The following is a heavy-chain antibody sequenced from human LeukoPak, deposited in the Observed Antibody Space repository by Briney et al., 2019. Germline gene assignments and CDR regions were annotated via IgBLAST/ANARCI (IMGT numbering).Heavy chain of an antibody. CDR3: ARLVGAPYVDY. J-gene: IGHJ4*02. V-gene: IGHV4-38-2*01. CDR1: GYSISSGYY. Sequence: PSETLSLTCAVSGYSISSGYYWGWIRQPPGKGLEWIGSIYHSGSTYYNPSLKSRVTISVDTSKNQFSLKLSSVTAADTAVYYCARLVGAPYVDYWGQGTLVTVSS. CDR2: IYHSGST. D-gene: IGHD1-26*01.